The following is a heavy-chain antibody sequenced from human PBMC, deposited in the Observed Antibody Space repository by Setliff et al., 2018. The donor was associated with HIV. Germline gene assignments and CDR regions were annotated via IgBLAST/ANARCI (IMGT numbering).Heavy chain of an antibody. CDR1: GFAFSHYW. CDR2: ISSSSSCI. Sequence: PGGSLRLSCAASGFASSGFAFSHYWMHWVRQAPGKGLEWVSSISSSSSCIYYADSVKGRFTISRDNAKNSLYLQMNSLRAEDTAVYYCARGAYGDYVYAFPYYFDYWGQGTLVTV. CDR3: ARGAYGDYVYAFPYYFDY. J-gene: IGHJ4*02. D-gene: IGHD4-17*01. V-gene: IGHV3-21*01.